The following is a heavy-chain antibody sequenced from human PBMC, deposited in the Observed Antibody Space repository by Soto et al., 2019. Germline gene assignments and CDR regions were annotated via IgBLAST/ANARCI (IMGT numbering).Heavy chain of an antibody. V-gene: IGHV4-30-2*01. J-gene: IGHJ3*02. CDR3: ARGGFITFGGVIVNPGAFDI. D-gene: IGHD3-16*02. CDR2: IYHSGST. Sequence: QLQLQESGSGLVKPSQTLSLTCAVSGGSISSGGYSWSWIRQPPGKGLEWIGYIYHSGSTYYNPSLKSQVTISVDRSKNQFSLKLSSVPAADTAVYYCARGGFITFGGVIVNPGAFDIWGQGTMVTVSS. CDR1: GGSISSGGYS.